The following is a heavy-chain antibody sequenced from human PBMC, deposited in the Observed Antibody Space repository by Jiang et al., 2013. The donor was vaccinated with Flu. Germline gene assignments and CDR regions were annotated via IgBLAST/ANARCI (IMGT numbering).Heavy chain of an antibody. J-gene: IGHJ4*02. D-gene: IGHD3-22*01. V-gene: IGHV3-30*01. CDR3: ARGGYYYDSSGYYSSDFDY. CDR2: ISYDGSNK. Sequence: AVISYDGSNKYYADSVKGRFTISRDNSKNTLYLQMNSLRAEDTAVYYCARGGYYYDSSGYYSSDFDYWGQGTLVTVSS.